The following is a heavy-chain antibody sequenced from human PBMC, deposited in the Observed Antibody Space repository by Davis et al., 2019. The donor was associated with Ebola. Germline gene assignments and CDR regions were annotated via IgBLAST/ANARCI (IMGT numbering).Heavy chain of an antibody. Sequence: MPSETLSLTCTVSGGSLSSYYWSWIRPPPGKGLEWIGSIYYSGSTNYNPSLKSRVTISVDTSKNQFSLKLSSVTAADTAVYYCARVGGGSGGYYFDYWGQGTLVTVSS. CDR3: ARVGGGSGGYYFDY. D-gene: IGHD2-15*01. J-gene: IGHJ4*02. V-gene: IGHV4-59*01. CDR2: IYYSGST. CDR1: GGSLSSYY.